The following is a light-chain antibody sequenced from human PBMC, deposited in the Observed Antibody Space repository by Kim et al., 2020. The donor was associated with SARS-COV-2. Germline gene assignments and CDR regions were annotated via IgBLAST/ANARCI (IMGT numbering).Light chain of an antibody. V-gene: IGLV1-51*01. CDR2: DND. CDR1: SSNIGNNY. Sequence: GQKVTISCSGSSSNIGNNYVSWYQQLPGTAPKLLIYDNDKRPSGIPDRFSGSKSGTSATLDITGLQTGDEADYYCGTWDSSLSAGVFGGGTKLTVL. CDR3: GTWDSSLSAGV. J-gene: IGLJ3*02.